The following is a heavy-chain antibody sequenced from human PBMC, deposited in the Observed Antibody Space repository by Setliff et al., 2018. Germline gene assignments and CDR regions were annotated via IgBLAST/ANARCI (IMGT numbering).Heavy chain of an antibody. D-gene: IGHD3-22*01. J-gene: IGHJ3*02. V-gene: IGHV3-49*04. CDR2: IRSKAYGGTT. Sequence: GGSLRLSCTASGFTFEDYAMTWVRQAPGKGLEWVGVIRSKAYGGTTAYAASVSGRFTISRDDSKSIAYLQMNSLKTEDTAVYYCTRDRYYYDSSGGPYDAFDIWGQGTMVTVSS. CDR1: GFTFEDYA. CDR3: TRDRYYYDSSGGPYDAFDI.